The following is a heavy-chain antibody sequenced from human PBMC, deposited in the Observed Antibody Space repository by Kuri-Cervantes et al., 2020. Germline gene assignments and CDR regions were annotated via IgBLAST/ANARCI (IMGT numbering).Heavy chain of an antibody. Sequence: SLKISCAASGFTFDDYAMHWVRQAPGKGLEWVSGISWNSGSIGYADSVKGRFTISRDNAKNSLYLQMNSLRAEDTAVYYCARGHDYWGQGTLVTDSS. CDR1: GFTFDDYA. V-gene: IGHV3-9*01. CDR3: ARGHDY. J-gene: IGHJ4*02. CDR2: ISWNSGSI.